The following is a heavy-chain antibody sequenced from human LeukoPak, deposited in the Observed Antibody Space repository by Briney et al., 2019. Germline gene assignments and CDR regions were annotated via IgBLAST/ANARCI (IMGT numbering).Heavy chain of an antibody. CDR2: TSGSGGST. CDR1: GFTFSSYA. V-gene: IGHV3-23*01. CDR3: AKDHYYNNSGYYYVGPFGY. Sequence: PGGSPRLSCAASGFTFSSYAMSWVRQAPGKGLEWVSATSGSGGSTYYADSVKGRFTISRDNSKNTLYLQMNSLRAEDTAVYYCAKDHYYNNSGYYYVGPFGYWGQGTLVTVSS. D-gene: IGHD3-22*01. J-gene: IGHJ4*02.